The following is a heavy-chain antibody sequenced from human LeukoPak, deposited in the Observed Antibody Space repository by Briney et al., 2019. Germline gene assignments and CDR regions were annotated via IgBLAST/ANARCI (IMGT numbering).Heavy chain of an antibody. V-gene: IGHV3-9*01. D-gene: IGHD6-19*01. CDR3: AKDMDMAVAAGFDY. J-gene: IGHJ4*02. CDR2: ISWNSGSI. CDR1: GFTFDDYA. Sequence: GGSLRLSCAASGFTFDDYAMHWVRHAPGGGLEWVSDISWNSGSIGYADSVKGRLTISRDNAKNSLYLQMNSLRAEDTALYYCAKDMDMAVAAGFDYWGQGTLVTVSS.